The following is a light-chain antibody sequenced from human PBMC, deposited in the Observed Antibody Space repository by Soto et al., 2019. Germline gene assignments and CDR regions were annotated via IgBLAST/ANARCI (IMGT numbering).Light chain of an antibody. CDR1: QSIFYSSNNKYY. V-gene: IGKV4-1*01. J-gene: IGKJ1*01. CDR3: QQYYSSPTWT. CDR2: WAS. Sequence: DIVMTQSPDSLAVSLGERATINCKSSQSIFYSSNNKYYLAWFQQKPGQPPQLLIYWASTRDSGVSARFNGSASETDFTLTISSLQAEAVAIYDCQQYYSSPTWTFGQRTKVQIK.